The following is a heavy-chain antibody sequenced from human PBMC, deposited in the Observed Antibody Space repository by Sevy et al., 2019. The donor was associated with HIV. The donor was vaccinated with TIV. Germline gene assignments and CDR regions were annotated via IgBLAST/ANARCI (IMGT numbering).Heavy chain of an antibody. Sequence: ASVKVSCKASGYTFTSYGISWVRQAPGQGLEWMGWISAYNGNTNYAQKLQGRVTMTTDTSTSTAYMELRSLRSDVTAVYYCARLPLNYYDSSGYYTPLYCYYGMDVWGQGTTVTASS. CDR2: ISAYNGNT. CDR3: ARLPLNYYDSSGYYTPLYCYYGMDV. D-gene: IGHD3-22*01. CDR1: GYTFTSYG. V-gene: IGHV1-18*01. J-gene: IGHJ6*02.